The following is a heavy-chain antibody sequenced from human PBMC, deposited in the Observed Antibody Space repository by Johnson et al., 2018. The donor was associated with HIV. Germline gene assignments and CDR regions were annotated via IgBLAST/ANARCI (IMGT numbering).Heavy chain of an antibody. CDR2: INWKGGST. D-gene: IGHD4-17*01. J-gene: IGHJ3*02. CDR3: AKDMSGDPDAFDI. V-gene: IGHV3-20*04. Sequence: VQLVESGGGLVQPGGSLRLSCAASGFTFSSYAMTWVRQAPGKGLEWVSGINWKGGSTGYADSVKGRFTISRDNAKNSLYLQMNSLRAEDTALYYCAKDMSGDPDAFDIWGQGTMVTVSS. CDR1: GFTFSSYA.